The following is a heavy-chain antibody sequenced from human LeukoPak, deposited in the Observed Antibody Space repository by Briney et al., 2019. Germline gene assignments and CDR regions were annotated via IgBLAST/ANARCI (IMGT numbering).Heavy chain of an antibody. CDR1: GFTFSSYA. CDR3: AKTIVVVITSPFDY. CDR2: ISGSGGST. J-gene: IGHJ4*02. Sequence: HPGGSLRLSCAASGFTFSSYAMSWVRQAPGKGLEWVSAISGSGGSTYYADSVKGRFTISRDNSKNTLYLQMNSLRAEDTAVYYCAKTIVVVITSPFDYWGQGALVTVSS. D-gene: IGHD3-22*01. V-gene: IGHV3-23*01.